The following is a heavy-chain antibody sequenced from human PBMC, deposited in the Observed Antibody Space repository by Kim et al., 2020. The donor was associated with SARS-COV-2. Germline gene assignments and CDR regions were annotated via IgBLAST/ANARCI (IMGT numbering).Heavy chain of an antibody. CDR1: GDSISSSY. CDR2: ISSSGSTI. D-gene: IGHD3-3*01. V-gene: IGHV3-11*01. Sequence: LSLTCTVSGDSISSSYWSWIRQAPGKGLEWVSYISSSGSTIYYADSVKGRFTISRDNAKNSLYLQMNSLRAEDTAVYYCARVPTFWSGYYDLDYWG. J-gene: IGHJ4*01. CDR3: ARVPTFWSGYYDLDY.